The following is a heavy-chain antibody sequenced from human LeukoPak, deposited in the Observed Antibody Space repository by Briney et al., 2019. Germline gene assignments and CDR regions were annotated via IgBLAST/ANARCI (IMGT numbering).Heavy chain of an antibody. Sequence: PSETLSLTCTVSGGSISSSSYYWGWIRQPPGKGLEWIGSIYYSGSTYYNPSLKSRVTISVDTSKNQFSLKVSSVTAADTAVYFCARGKELPNDVFDIWSQGTMVTVSS. D-gene: IGHD1-26*01. CDR1: GGSISSSSYY. J-gene: IGHJ3*02. CDR3: ARGKELPNDVFDI. V-gene: IGHV4-39*07. CDR2: IYYSGST.